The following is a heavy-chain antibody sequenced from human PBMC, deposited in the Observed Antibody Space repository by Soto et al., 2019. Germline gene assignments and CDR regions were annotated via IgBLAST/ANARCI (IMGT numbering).Heavy chain of an antibody. Sequence: QVQLVESGGGVVQPGRSLRLSCAASGFTFSSYGMHWVRQAPGKGLERVAVISYDGRNKNYADSVKGRFTISRDNSKKTLYLQMNSLRAEDTAVYYCATDRGVEVTTRFVDYWGQGTLVTVSS. CDR2: ISYDGRNK. CDR1: GFTFSSYG. V-gene: IGHV3-30*03. D-gene: IGHD4-17*01. CDR3: ATDRGVEVTTRFVDY. J-gene: IGHJ4*02.